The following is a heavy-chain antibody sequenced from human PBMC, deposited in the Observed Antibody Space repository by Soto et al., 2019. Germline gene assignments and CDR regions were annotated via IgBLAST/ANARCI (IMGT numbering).Heavy chain of an antibody. CDR2: IYYSGST. V-gene: IGHV4-59*01. Sequence: QVQLQESGPGLVKPSETLSLTCTVSGGSISSYYWSWIRQPPGKGLEWIGYIYYSGSTNYNPSLKSRVTISVDTSKNQFSLKLSSVTAADTAVYYCARFAYCGGDCFDDAFDIWGQGTMVTVSS. CDR1: GGSISSYY. D-gene: IGHD2-21*02. J-gene: IGHJ3*02. CDR3: ARFAYCGGDCFDDAFDI.